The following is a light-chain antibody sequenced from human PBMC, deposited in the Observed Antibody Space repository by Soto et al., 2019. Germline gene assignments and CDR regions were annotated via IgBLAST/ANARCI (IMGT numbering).Light chain of an antibody. J-gene: IGKJ1*01. CDR3: FQENTSPNT. V-gene: IGKV1-17*03. CDR1: RGINND. Sequence: DIQMTQSPSAMSASVGDRVTITCRARRGINNDLAWFQQQPGKAPKCLIYGGSKLQSGVPSRFRDSASGTEFTLTISGLDPEDLATYYSFQENTSPNTFGQGTRVEVK. CDR2: GGS.